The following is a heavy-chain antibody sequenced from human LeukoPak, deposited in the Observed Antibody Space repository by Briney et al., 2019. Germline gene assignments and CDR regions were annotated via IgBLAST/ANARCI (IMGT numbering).Heavy chain of an antibody. Sequence: GGSLRLSCAASGFTFSTYSMNWVRQTPEKGLEWVSYISGSSSTIYYADSVKGRFTISRDNAKNSLYLQMNSLRAEDTAVYYCAREPFWSGYYSNLHFDYWGQGTLVTVSS. CDR2: ISGSSSTI. D-gene: IGHD3-3*01. V-gene: IGHV3-48*01. J-gene: IGHJ4*02. CDR3: AREPFWSGYYSNLHFDY. CDR1: GFTFSTYS.